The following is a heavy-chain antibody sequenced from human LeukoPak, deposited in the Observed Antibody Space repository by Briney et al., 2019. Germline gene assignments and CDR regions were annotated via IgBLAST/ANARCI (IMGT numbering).Heavy chain of an antibody. D-gene: IGHD4-11*01. Sequence: GGSLRLSCAASGFTFSSYRMHWVRQAPGKGLVWVSRINSDGSSTSYADSVKGRFTISRDNAKNTLYLQMNSPTTEDTAVYYCARETNDYSNYDHFAYWGQGTLVSVSS. CDR3: ARETNDYSNYDHFAY. J-gene: IGHJ4*02. CDR2: INSDGSST. CDR1: GFTFSSYR. V-gene: IGHV3-74*01.